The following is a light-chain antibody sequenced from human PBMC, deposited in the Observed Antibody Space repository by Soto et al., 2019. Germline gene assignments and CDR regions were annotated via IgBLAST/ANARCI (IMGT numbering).Light chain of an antibody. CDR1: QGISNY. J-gene: IGKJ3*01. Sequence: DIHMTQSPSSLSASVGDRVTITCRASQGISNYLAWYQQKPGKVHKLLIYAASTLQSGVPSRFSGSGSGTDFSLTISSLQPEDVATTYCQKYNSALIFTFGPGTKVDIK. CDR2: AAS. CDR3: QKYNSALIFT. V-gene: IGKV1-27*01.